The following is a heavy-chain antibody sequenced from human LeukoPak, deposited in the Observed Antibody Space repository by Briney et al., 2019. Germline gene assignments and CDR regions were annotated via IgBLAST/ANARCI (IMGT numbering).Heavy chain of an antibody. J-gene: IGHJ4*02. Sequence: PGGSLRLSCAASGFTVSSNYMSWVRQAPGKGLEWVSVIYSGGSTYYADSVKGRFTISRDNSKNTLYLQMNSLRAEDTAVYYCARGRGGSYHTPFDYWGQGTLVTVSS. CDR1: GFTVSSNY. CDR3: ARGRGGSYHTPFDY. CDR2: IYSGGST. V-gene: IGHV3-66*01. D-gene: IGHD1-26*01.